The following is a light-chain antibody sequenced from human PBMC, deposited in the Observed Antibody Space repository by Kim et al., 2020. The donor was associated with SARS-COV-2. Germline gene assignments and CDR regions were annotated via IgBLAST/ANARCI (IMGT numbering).Light chain of an antibody. CDR1: HSVGSN. CDR3: QQYEYWPPWT. Sequence: EIVMTQSPATLSVSPGERATLSCRARHSVGSNLAWYQQKPGQAPRLLIYDASTRATDIPTRFSGSGSGTEFTLTISSLQSEDFAVYYCQQYEYWPPWTFGQGTKVDIK. V-gene: IGKV3-15*01. J-gene: IGKJ1*01. CDR2: DAS.